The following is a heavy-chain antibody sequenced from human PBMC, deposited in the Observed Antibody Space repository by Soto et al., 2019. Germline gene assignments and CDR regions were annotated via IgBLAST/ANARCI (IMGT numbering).Heavy chain of an antibody. CDR2: IYYSGST. Sequence: QVQLQESGPGLVKPSETLSLTCTVSSASFTVYYWSWIRQPPGKGLEWIGYIYYSGSTSYNPSLTSRVPLSADTSKNQFSLKLRSVTAADTAVYYCARDAGGPGDYWGQGVLVTVSS. V-gene: IGHV4-59*01. D-gene: IGHD2-15*01. CDR3: ARDAGGPGDY. CDR1: SASFTVYY. J-gene: IGHJ4*02.